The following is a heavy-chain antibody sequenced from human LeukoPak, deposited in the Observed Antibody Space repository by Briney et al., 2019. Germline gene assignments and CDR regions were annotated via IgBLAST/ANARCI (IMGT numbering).Heavy chain of an antibody. CDR1: GGSFSGYY. J-gene: IGHJ4*02. D-gene: IGHD6-19*01. Sequence: SETLSLTCVVYGGSFSGYYWSWIRQPPGKGLEWIGEINHSGSTNYNPSLKSRVTISVDTSKNQFSLKLSSVTAADTAVYYCARGGRSSGWYYFDYWGQGTLVTVSS. V-gene: IGHV4-34*01. CDR2: INHSGST. CDR3: ARGGRSSGWYYFDY.